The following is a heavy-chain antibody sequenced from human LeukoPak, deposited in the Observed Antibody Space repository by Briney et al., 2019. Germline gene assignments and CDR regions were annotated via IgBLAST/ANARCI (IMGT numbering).Heavy chain of an antibody. D-gene: IGHD1-26*01. CDR2: LRKDATYS. CDR1: GFPFSSYG. Sequence: GGSLRLSCAASGFPFSSYGMYWVRQTPDKGLQWVAYLRKDATYSNYADSVRGRFTISRDNFKNTLDLQMSSLRVEDTAVYYCASGGTTRGTLDYWGQGTLVTVSS. CDR3: ASGGTTRGTLDY. V-gene: IGHV3-30*02. J-gene: IGHJ4*02.